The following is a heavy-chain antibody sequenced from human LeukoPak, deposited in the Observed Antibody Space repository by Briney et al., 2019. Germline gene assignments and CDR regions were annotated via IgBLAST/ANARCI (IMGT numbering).Heavy chain of an antibody. J-gene: IGHJ4*02. CDR2: ISGSGSSI. Sequence: GGSLRLSCVGSGYIFSDFEMNWVRQAPGKGLEWVAYISGSGSSIYYLDSVKGRFTISRDNAKKSLYLQMNSLRAEDTAVYYCAKDSRRTYDILTGYYIDYWGQGTLVTVSS. V-gene: IGHV3-48*03. D-gene: IGHD3-9*01. CDR3: AKDSRRTYDILTGYYIDY. CDR1: GYIFSDFE.